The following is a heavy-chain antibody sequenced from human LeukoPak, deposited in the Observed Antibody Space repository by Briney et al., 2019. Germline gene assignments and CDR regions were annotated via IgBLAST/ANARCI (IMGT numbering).Heavy chain of an antibody. D-gene: IGHD5-24*01. J-gene: IGHJ5*02. CDR1: GGPISSYY. V-gene: IGHV4-59*12. CDR2: IYYSGST. CDR3: ARMEVEMATIIRFDP. Sequence: SETLSLTCTVSGGPISSYYWSWIRQPPGKGLEWIGYIYYSGSTYYNPSLKSRVTISVDTSKNQFSLKLSSVTAADTAVYYCARMEVEMATIIRFDPWGQGTLVTVSS.